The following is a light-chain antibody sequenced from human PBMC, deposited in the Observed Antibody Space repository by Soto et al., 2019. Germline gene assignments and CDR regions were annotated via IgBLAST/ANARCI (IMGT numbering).Light chain of an antibody. V-gene: IGKV1-5*01. Sequence: DIQITQSPSTLSASVGDRVTITCRASQSISSRLAWCQQKPGKAPKLLIFDASTLESGVPSRFSGSGSGTEFTLTISSLQPDDFATYYCQQYNSYSTFGQGTKVDIK. CDR3: QQYNSYST. CDR2: DAS. J-gene: IGKJ1*01. CDR1: QSISSR.